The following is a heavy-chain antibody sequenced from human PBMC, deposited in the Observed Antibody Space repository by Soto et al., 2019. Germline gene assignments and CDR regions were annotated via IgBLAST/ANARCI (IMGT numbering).Heavy chain of an antibody. CDR2: IYSGGST. Sequence: VGSLRLSCAASGFTVSSNYMSWVRQAPGKGLEWVSVIYSGGSTYCADSVKGRFTISRDNSKNTLYLQMNSLRAEDTAVYYCARVMYSSGGAFDIWGQGTMVTVSS. D-gene: IGHD6-19*01. V-gene: IGHV3-53*01. CDR3: ARVMYSSGGAFDI. J-gene: IGHJ3*02. CDR1: GFTVSSNY.